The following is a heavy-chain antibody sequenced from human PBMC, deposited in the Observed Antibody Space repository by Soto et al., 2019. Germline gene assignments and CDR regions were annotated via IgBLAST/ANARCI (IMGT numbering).Heavy chain of an antibody. D-gene: IGHD3-10*01. CDR1: GFTFSNAW. Sequence: GGSLRLSFASSGFTFSNAWMNWVRPAPGKGLEWVGRIKSKNDGGTTDYAAPVKGRFTISRDDSKNTLYPQMNSLKTEDTAVYYFTTDKPITMVRGVIIISDYWGQGTLVTVSS. CDR2: IKSKNDGGTT. CDR3: TTDKPITMVRGVIIISDY. J-gene: IGHJ4*02. V-gene: IGHV3-15*07.